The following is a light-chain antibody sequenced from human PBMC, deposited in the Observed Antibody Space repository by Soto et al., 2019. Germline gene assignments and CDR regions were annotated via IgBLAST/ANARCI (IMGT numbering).Light chain of an antibody. CDR2: DAS. Sequence: EVVLTQSPATLSLSPGERATLSCRASQSVNSHLGWYQQQPGQAPRLLIYDASNRATGIPARFSGSGSGTDFTLTISNLEPEDFAVYYCHHRSNWPLTFGGGTKVEIK. CDR1: QSVNSH. CDR3: HHRSNWPLT. V-gene: IGKV3-11*01. J-gene: IGKJ4*01.